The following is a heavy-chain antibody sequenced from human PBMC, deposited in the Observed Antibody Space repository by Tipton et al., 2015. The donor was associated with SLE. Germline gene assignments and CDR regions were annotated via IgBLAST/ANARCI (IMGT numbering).Heavy chain of an antibody. V-gene: IGHV4-4*02. J-gene: IGHJ5*02. CDR3: ARGGASSKWLDP. D-gene: IGHD6-6*01. Sequence: TLSLNCAVSGGSISSSNRWSWVRQPPGKGLEWIGEIYHSGSTNYNPSLKGRVTISVDKSKNQFSLKLSSVTAADTAVYYCARGGASSKWLDPWGQGTLVTVSS. CDR1: GGSISSSNR. CDR2: IYHSGST.